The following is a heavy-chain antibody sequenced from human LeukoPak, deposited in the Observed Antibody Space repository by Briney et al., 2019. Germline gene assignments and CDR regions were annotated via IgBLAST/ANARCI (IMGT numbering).Heavy chain of an antibody. CDR1: GGSISSGGYY. CDR2: IHYSGST. Sequence: SQTLSLTCTVSGGSISSGGYYWSWIRQPAWKGLEWIGRIHYSGSTYYNPSLKSRVTISVDTSKNQFSLKLSSVTAADTAVYYCARPSQYSSSWYSGVDIWGQGTMVTVSS. J-gene: IGHJ3*02. D-gene: IGHD6-13*01. V-gene: IGHV4-30-2*03. CDR3: ARPSQYSSSWYSGVDI.